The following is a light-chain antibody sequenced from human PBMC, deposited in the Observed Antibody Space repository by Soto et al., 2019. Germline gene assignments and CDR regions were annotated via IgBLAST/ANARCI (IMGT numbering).Light chain of an antibody. CDR3: QQGHNWPLT. V-gene: IGKV3-15*01. CDR1: QSISSE. J-gene: IGKJ2*01. Sequence: EIVMTQSPATLSVSPGESATLSCRASQSISSELAWYQQKPGQPPRLLIYGASTRAPGVPARFTVSGSGSDFTLTISGLQSEDFAVYYCQQGHNWPLTFGQGTRLEI. CDR2: GAS.